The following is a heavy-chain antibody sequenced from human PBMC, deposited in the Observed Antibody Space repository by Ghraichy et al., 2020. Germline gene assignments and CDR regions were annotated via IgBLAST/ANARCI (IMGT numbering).Heavy chain of an antibody. V-gene: IGHV3-23*01. J-gene: IGHJ6*03. D-gene: IGHD6-13*01. CDR3: AKDAVSDISSWYEEVYYMYF. CDR2: ISGRDDST. Sequence: GGSLRLSCATSGLTFSNYAMSWVRQAPGKGLEWVSSISGRDDSTYYADSVRGRFTTSRDNSKKTLYLQMNRLRAEDTAVYYCAKDAVSDISSWYEEVYYMYFWGNRTPVTVSS. CDR1: GLTFSNYA.